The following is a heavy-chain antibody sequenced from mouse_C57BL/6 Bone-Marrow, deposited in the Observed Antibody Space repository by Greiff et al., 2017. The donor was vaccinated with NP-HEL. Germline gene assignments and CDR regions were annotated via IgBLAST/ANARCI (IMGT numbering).Heavy chain of an antibody. V-gene: IGHV1-82*01. J-gene: IGHJ3*01. CDR2: IYPGDGDT. CDR1: GYAFRSSW. CDR3: ARSLTGTYAY. D-gene: IGHD4-1*01. Sequence: QVQLQQSGPELVKPGASVKISCKASGYAFRSSWMNWVKQRPGKGLEWIGPIYPGDGDTNYNGKFKGKATLTADKSSSTAYMQLSSLTSEDSAVYFCARSLTGTYAYWGQGTLVTVSA.